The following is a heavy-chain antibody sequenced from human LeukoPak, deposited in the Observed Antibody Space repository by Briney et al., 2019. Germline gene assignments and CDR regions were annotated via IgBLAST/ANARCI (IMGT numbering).Heavy chain of an antibody. CDR3: ARDPRIGPIDY. J-gene: IGHJ4*02. CDR2: IFYTGNT. Sequence: SETLSLTCTVSGGSISSRSYYWGWIRQPPGKGLEWIGSIFYTGNTYYNPSLKSRVTMSVDASKNQFSLKLSSETAADTAVYYCARDPRIGPIDYWGQGTLVTVSS. V-gene: IGHV4-39*07. D-gene: IGHD2-15*01. CDR1: GGSISSRSYY.